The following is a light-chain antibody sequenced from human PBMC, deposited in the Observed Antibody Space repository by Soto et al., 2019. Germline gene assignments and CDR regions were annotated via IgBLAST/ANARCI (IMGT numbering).Light chain of an antibody. CDR1: SSDIGSYNL. CDR3: CSYARSNPFWV. CDR2: EVT. J-gene: IGLJ3*02. V-gene: IGLV2-23*02. Sequence: QSALTQPASVSGSPGQSITISCTRTSSDIGSYNLVSWYQHHPGKAPQLIIYEVTKRPSGVSGHFSGSKSGNTASLTISGLQAEDEADYYCCSYARSNPFWVFGGGTKLTVL.